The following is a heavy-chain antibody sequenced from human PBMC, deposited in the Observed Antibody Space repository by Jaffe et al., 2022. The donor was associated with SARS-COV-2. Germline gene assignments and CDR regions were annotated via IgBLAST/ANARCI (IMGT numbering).Heavy chain of an antibody. V-gene: IGHV3-23*01. J-gene: IGHJ3*02. CDR3: AKIRREVPAATDAFDI. Sequence: EVQLLESGGGLVQPGGSLRLSCAASGFTFSSYAMSWVRQAPGKGLEWVSAISGSGGSTYYADSVKGRFTISRDNSKNTLYLQMNSLRAEDTAVYYCAKIRREVPAATDAFDIWGQGTMVTVSS. D-gene: IGHD2-2*01. CDR1: GFTFSSYA. CDR2: ISGSGGST.